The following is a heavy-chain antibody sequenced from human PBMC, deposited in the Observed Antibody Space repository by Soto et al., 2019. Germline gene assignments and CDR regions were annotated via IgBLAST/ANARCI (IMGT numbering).Heavy chain of an antibody. Sequence: SETLSLTCTVSSGSISSYYWSWIRQPPGKGLEWIGYIYYSGSTNYNPSLKSRVTISVDTSKNQFSLKLSSVTAADTAVYYCAREIWFPPGDYYYYGMDVWGQGTTVTVSS. J-gene: IGHJ6*02. CDR2: IYYSGST. D-gene: IGHD3-9*01. V-gene: IGHV4-59*01. CDR3: AREIWFPPGDYYYYGMDV. CDR1: SGSISSYY.